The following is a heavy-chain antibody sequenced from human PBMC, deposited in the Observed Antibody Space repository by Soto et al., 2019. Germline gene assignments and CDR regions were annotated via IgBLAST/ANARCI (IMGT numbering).Heavy chain of an antibody. CDR3: VRRHVSATGIDWFDP. J-gene: IGHJ5*02. D-gene: IGHD6-13*01. CDR1: GYTVTSYG. CDR2: INAANGDT. V-gene: IGHV1-3*01. Sequence: ASVKVSCKASGYTVTSYGIQWVRQAPGQSLELIGWINAANGDTKYSPKFQGRVTITRDTSASTAYMELSSLRSEDTAVYYCVRRHVSATGIDWFDPWGQGTRVTVSS.